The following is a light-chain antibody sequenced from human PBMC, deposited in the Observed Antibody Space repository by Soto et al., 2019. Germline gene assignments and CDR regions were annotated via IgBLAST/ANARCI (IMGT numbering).Light chain of an antibody. Sequence: DIQMTQSPSTLSASVGDRVTITCRASQSISSWLAWYQQKPGEAPKLLIDDASALTRGVPSRFSGSGSGTKFTLTIASLQPDDFATYYCQQYETFSGTFGPGTKVDIK. V-gene: IGKV1-5*01. CDR2: DAS. J-gene: IGKJ1*01. CDR3: QQYETFSGT. CDR1: QSISSW.